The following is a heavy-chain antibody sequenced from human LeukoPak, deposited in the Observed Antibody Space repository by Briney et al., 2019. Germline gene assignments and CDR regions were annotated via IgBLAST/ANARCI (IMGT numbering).Heavy chain of an antibody. CDR2: IDYSGST. D-gene: IGHD1-26*01. CDR3: ARDKAVGATHYWYFDL. Sequence: SETLSLTCTVSGDPISSSSYYWGWIRQPPGKGLEWIGSIDYSGSTYYNPSLKSRVTISLDTSKNQFSLKLSSVTAADTAVYFCARDKAVGATHYWYFDLWGRGTLVTVSS. J-gene: IGHJ2*01. CDR1: GDPISSSSYY. V-gene: IGHV4-39*07.